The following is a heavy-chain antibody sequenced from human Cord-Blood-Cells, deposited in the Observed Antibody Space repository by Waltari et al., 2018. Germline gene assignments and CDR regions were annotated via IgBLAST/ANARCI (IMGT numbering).Heavy chain of an antibody. D-gene: IGHD2-15*01. CDR3: ASPFTVVTDWYFDL. CDR2: IIPIFGTA. CDR1: GGTFSSYA. V-gene: IGHV1-69*01. J-gene: IGHJ2*01. Sequence: QVQLVQSGAEVKKPGSSVKVSCKASGGTFSSYAISWVRQAPGQGLEWMGGIIPIFGTANDAQKFQGRVTSTADESTSTAYMELSSLRSEDTAVYYCASPFTVVTDWYFDLWGRGTLVTVSS.